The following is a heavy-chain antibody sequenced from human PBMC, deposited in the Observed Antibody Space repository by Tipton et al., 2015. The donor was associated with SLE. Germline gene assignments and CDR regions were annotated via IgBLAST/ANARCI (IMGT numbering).Heavy chain of an antibody. V-gene: IGHV4-59*01. CDR1: GGSISSYY. CDR3: ARSTATVTPYYFDY. Sequence: TLSLTCTVSGGSISSYYWSWIRQPPGKGLEWIGYIYYSGSTNYNPSLKSRVTISVGTSKNQFSLKLSSVTAADTAVYYCARSTATVTPYYFDYWGQGTLVTVSS. D-gene: IGHD4-17*01. J-gene: IGHJ4*02. CDR2: IYYSGST.